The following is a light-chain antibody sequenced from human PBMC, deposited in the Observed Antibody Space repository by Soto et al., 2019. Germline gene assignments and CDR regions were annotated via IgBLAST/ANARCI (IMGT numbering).Light chain of an antibody. CDR1: QGISSA. J-gene: IGKJ5*01. CDR2: DAS. Sequence: AIQLTQSPSSLSASVGDRVTLTCRASQGISSALAWYQQKSGKAPKLLIYDASSFETGVSSRFSGSGSGTDFTLTISSLQPEDSATYYCQQFNSYPITFGQGTRLEIK. V-gene: IGKV1-13*02. CDR3: QQFNSYPIT.